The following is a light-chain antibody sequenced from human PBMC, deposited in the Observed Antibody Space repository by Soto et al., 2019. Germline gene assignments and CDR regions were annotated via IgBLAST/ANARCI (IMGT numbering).Light chain of an antibody. J-gene: IGLJ2*01. CDR1: SSDVGGYNY. CDR2: EVT. Sequence: QSALTQPPSVSGSPGQSVTISCTGTSSDVGGYNYVSWYQQHPGKAPKLMIYEVTKRPSGVPDRFSGSKSGNTASLTVSGLQAEDEAEYYCSSYAGSNNFVVFGGGTKLTVL. CDR3: SSYAGSNNFVV. V-gene: IGLV2-8*01.